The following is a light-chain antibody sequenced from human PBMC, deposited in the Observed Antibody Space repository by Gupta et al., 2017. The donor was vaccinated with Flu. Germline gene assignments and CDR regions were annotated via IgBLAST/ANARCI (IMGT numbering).Light chain of an antibody. J-gene: IGLJ1*01. V-gene: IGLV3-1*01. CDR3: QAWDSSTAGV. Sequence: SYELTQPPSVSVSPGQTASIPRSGDKLGDKYACWYQQKPGQSPVLVIYQDSKRPSGIPERFSGSNSGNTATLTISGTQAMDEADYYCQAWDSSTAGVFGTGTKVTVL. CDR1: KLGDKY. CDR2: QDS.